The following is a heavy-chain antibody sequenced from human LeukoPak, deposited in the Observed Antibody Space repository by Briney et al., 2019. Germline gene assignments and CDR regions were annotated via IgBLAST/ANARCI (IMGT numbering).Heavy chain of an antibody. D-gene: IGHD6-13*01. CDR3: AKLSAGGSSWYPFDY. J-gene: IGHJ4*02. CDR2: ISGSGGST. Sequence: AGGSLRLSCAASGFTFSSYAMSWVRQAPGKGLEWVSAISGSGGSTYYADSVKGRFTISRDNSKNTLYLQMNSLRAEDTAVYYCAKLSAGGSSWYPFDYWGQGTLVTVSS. V-gene: IGHV3-23*01. CDR1: GFTFSSYA.